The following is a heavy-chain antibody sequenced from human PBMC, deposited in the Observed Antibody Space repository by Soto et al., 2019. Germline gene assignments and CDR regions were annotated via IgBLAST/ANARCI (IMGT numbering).Heavy chain of an antibody. Sequence: EVPLVESGGGLVQPGGSLRLSCAASGFTFSSYAMHWVRQAPGKGLEYVSAISSNGGSTYYANSVKGRFTISRDNSKNTLYLQMGSLRAEDMAVYYCARLSYSSYYFEYWGQGTLVTVSS. CDR3: ARLSYSSYYFEY. J-gene: IGHJ4*02. CDR1: GFTFSSYA. V-gene: IGHV3-64*01. CDR2: ISSNGGST. D-gene: IGHD6-13*01.